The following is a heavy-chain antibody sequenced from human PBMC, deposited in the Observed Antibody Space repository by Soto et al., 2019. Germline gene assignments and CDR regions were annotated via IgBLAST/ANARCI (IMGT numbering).Heavy chain of an antibody. CDR3: VHSRCGGDCLQSYSSHYYYGMDI. D-gene: IGHD2-21*02. CDR1: GFSLSTGGMG. J-gene: IGHJ6*02. V-gene: IGHV2-5*02. CDR2: IYWDGDR. Sequence: SGPTLVNPTQTLTLTCTFSGFSLSTGGMGVGWIRQPPGKALEWLALIYWDGDRRYRPSLMSRLTIAKDTPKNQVVLTMTNMDPVDTATYYCVHSRCGGDCLQSYSSHYYYGMDIWGQGTTVTSP.